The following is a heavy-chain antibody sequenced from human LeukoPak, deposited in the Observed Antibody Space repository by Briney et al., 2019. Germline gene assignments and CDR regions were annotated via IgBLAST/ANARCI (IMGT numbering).Heavy chain of an antibody. V-gene: IGHV3-53*01. Sequence: PGGSLRLSCTASGFTVSNNYMNWVRQAPGKGLEWVALIYSGGTTNYADSVKGRFTISRDNSKNTLYLQMTNVRVEDTAVYYCARDPPGIAASVSGGWGQGTLVTVPS. CDR3: ARDPPGIAASVSGG. CDR2: IYSGGTT. J-gene: IGHJ4*02. D-gene: IGHD6-13*01. CDR1: GFTVSNNY.